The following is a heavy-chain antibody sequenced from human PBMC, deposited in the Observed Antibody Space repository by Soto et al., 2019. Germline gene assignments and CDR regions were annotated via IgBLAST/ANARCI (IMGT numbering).Heavy chain of an antibody. V-gene: IGHV3-23*05. CDR2: IDLNGSTT. D-gene: IGHD2-15*01. Sequence: GGSLRLCCAASGFSFSDFSMYWFRKDPGKGLEWVSFIDLNGSTTYYSEFGKGRFTVSKDISKKTGYLQMNSLRVEDTAIYYCAKDRVSDGIYSSDYWGRGVLVTVSS. J-gene: IGHJ4*02. CDR3: AKDRVSDGIYSSDY. CDR1: GFSFSDFS.